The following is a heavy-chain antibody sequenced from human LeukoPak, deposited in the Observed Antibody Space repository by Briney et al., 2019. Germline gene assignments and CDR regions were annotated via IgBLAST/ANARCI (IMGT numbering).Heavy chain of an antibody. CDR1: GGSFSGYY. J-gene: IGHJ4*02. CDR2: INHSGST. V-gene: IGHV4-34*01. D-gene: IGHD5-12*01. Sequence: SETLSLTCAVYGGSFSGYYWSWIRQPPGKGLEWIGEINHSGSTNYNPSLKSRVTISVDTSKNQFSLKLSSVTAADTAVYYCARVGGYGVFDYWGQGTLVTVSS. CDR3: ARVGGYGVFDY.